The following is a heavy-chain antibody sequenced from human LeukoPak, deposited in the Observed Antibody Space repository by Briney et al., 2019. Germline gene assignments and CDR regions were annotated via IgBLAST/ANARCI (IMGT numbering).Heavy chain of an antibody. CDR1: GGTFSSYA. D-gene: IGHD1-26*01. CDR2: IIPIFGTA. V-gene: IGHV1-69*13. Sequence: ASVKVSCKASGGTFSSYAISWVRQAPGQGLEWMGGIIPIFGTANYAQKFQGRVTITADESTRTAYMELSSLRSEDTAVYYCASGGRYSGSYYDYWGQGTLVTVSS. CDR3: ASGGRYSGSYYDY. J-gene: IGHJ4*02.